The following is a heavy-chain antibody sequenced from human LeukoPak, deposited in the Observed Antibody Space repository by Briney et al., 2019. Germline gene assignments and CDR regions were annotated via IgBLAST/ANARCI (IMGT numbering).Heavy chain of an antibody. CDR3: ASQPVLLWFGESIPFDY. CDR2: IYYSGST. J-gene: IGHJ4*02. Sequence: SETLSLTCTVSGGSISSSSYYWGWIRQPPGKGLEWIGSIYYSGSTYYNPSLKSRVTISVDTSKNQFSLKLSSVTAADTAVYYCASQPVLLWFGESIPFDYWGREPWSPSPQ. D-gene: IGHD3-10*01. V-gene: IGHV4-39*01. CDR1: GGSISSSSYY.